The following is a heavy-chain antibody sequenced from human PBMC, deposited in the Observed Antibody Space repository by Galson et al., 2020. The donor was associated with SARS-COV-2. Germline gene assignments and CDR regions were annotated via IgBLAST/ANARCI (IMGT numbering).Heavy chain of an antibody. CDR1: GGSVSSGSYY. CDR3: AGTSITMIVVETHDAFDI. Sequence: SETLSLTCTVSGGSVSSGSYYWSWIRQPPGKGLEWIGYIYYSGSTNYNPSLKSRVTISVDTSKNQFSLKLSSVTAADTAVYYCAGTSITMIVVETHDAFDIWGQGTMVTVSS. D-gene: IGHD3-22*01. V-gene: IGHV4-61*01. CDR2: IYYSGST. J-gene: IGHJ3*02.